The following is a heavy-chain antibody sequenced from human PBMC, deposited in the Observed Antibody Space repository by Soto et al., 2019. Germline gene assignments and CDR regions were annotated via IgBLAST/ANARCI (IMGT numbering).Heavy chain of an antibody. CDR2: LLSGGTT. CDR1: GFSVSSSY. Sequence: RILSFAASGFSVSSSYMNWVRQTPDKGLEWVSLLLSGGTTFYAESVEGRFTVSRDNSRNTLLLQMNSLRAEDTAVYYCARGTYSGENKNAFDIWGHWKMVTVSS. D-gene: IGHD5-12*01. CDR3: ARGTYSGENKNAFDI. J-gene: IGHJ3*02. V-gene: IGHV3-53*01.